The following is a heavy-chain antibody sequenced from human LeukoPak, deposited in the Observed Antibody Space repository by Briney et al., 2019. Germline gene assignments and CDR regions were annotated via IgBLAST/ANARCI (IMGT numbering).Heavy chain of an antibody. CDR3: ARRAVDNSYYYYMDV. D-gene: IGHD6-19*01. V-gene: IGHV1-18*01. CDR1: GYTFTSYG. CDR2: ISAYNDDT. J-gene: IGHJ6*03. Sequence: GSVKVSCKASGYTFTSYGISWVRQAPGQGLEWMGWISAYNDDTNYAQKLQGRVTMTTDTSTSTAYMELRSLRSDDTAVYYCARRAVDNSYYYYMDVWGKGTTVTVSS.